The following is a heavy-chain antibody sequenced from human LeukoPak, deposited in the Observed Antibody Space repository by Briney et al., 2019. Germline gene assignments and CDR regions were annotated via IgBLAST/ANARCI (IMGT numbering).Heavy chain of an antibody. CDR2: ISAYNGNT. J-gene: IGHJ3*02. V-gene: IGHV1-18*01. CDR3: AREGRYYDILTGYYPDAFDI. D-gene: IGHD3-9*01. CDR1: GYTSTSYG. Sequence: GASVKVSCKASGYTSTSYGISWVRQAPGQGLEWMGWISAYNGNTNYAQKLQGRVTMTTDTSTSTAYMELRSLRSDDTAVYYCAREGRYYDILTGYYPDAFDIWGQGTMVTVSS.